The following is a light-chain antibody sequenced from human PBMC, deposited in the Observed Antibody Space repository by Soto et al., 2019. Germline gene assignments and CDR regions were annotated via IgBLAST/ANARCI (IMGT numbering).Light chain of an antibody. V-gene: IGKV1-33*01. CDR2: DVS. CDR1: QYIGNS. CDR3: QQFRSVPLT. J-gene: IGKJ4*01. Sequence: DIQMTQSPSSLSASIGDRVTITCQASQYIGNSLNWYQQKSGKAPNLLIYDVSRLGAGVPSRFSGSSSRTYFRLTISGLQREDIATYYCQQFRSVPLTFGGGTKVEIK.